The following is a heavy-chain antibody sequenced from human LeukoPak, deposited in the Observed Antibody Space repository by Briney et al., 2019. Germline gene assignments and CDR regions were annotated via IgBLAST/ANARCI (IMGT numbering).Heavy chain of an antibody. CDR1: GFTFSSFA. V-gene: IGHV3-30-3*01. CDR2: ISYVGSDK. CDR3: ARTDLGYCSGGSCSAFDI. D-gene: IGHD2-15*01. J-gene: IGHJ3*02. Sequence: GGSLRLSCAASGFTFSSFAMHWVRQAPGKGREWVAVISYVGSDKDYADSVKGRFTISRDNSKNTLYLQINSLRAEDTAVYYCARTDLGYCSGGSCSAFDIWGHGTMVTVSS.